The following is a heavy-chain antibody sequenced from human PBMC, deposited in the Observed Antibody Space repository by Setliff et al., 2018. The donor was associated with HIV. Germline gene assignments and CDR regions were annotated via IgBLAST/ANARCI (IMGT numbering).Heavy chain of an antibody. V-gene: IGHV3-15*01. CDR3: TTTLRTRNFWSGYSVLSDY. D-gene: IGHD3-3*01. CDR2: IKSISDGATT. J-gene: IGHJ4*01. CDR1: GFTFSNAW. Sequence: PGGSLRLSCAASGFTFSNAWMSWVRQAPGKGLEWIGRIKSISDGATTDYAAPVEGRFAISRDDSSNTLYLQMNSLKTEDTAVYYCTTTLRTRNFWSGYSVLSDYWGQGTLVTVSS.